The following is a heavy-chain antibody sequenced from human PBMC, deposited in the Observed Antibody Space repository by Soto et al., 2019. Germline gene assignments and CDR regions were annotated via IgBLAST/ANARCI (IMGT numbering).Heavy chain of an antibody. CDR3: AKDLLSYYDFWSGYPATFDY. D-gene: IGHD3-3*01. CDR2: ISGSGGST. CDR1: GFTFSSYA. J-gene: IGHJ4*02. Sequence: PGGSLRLSCAASGFTFSSYAMSWVRQAPGKGLEWVSAISGSGGSTYYADSVKGRFTISRDNSKNTLYLQMNSLRAEDTAVYYCAKDLLSYYDFWSGYPATFDYWGRGTLVTV. V-gene: IGHV3-23*01.